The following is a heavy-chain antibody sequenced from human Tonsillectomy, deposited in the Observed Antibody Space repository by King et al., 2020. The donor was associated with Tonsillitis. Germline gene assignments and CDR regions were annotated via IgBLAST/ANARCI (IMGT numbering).Heavy chain of an antibody. J-gene: IGHJ6*02. CDR1: GGSISSSSYY. D-gene: IGHD2-2*01. CDR2: IYYSGST. CDR3: ARMHCSSTSCKDYYGMDV. Sequence: LQLQESGPGLVKPSETLSLTCTVSGGSISSSSYYWGWIRQPPGKGLEWIGSIYYSGSTYYNPSLKSRVTISVDTSKNQFSLKLSSVTAADTAVYYCARMHCSSTSCKDYYGMDVWGQGTTVTVSS. V-gene: IGHV4-39*01.